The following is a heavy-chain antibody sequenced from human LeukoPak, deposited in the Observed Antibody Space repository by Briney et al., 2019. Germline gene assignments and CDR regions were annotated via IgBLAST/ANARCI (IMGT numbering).Heavy chain of an antibody. Sequence: PSETLSLTCTVSGGSISSYYWSWIRQPPWKGLEWIGHIYYSGSTNYNPSLKSRVTISVDTSKNQFSLKLSSVTAADTAMYYCARARYVGYCSGGSCYGVYYYGVDVWGQGTTVTVSS. CDR2: IYYSGST. V-gene: IGHV4-59*01. CDR1: GGSISSYY. CDR3: ARARYVGYCSGGSCYGVYYYGVDV. D-gene: IGHD2-15*01. J-gene: IGHJ6*02.